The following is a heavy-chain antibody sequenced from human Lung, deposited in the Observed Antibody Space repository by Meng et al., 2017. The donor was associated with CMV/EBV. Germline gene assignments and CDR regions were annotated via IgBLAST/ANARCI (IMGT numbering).Heavy chain of an antibody. CDR3: AKEASHYNLGTYYNEYFDY. CDR2: ITWEGDST. Sequence: SXAASGFTFDDYAMVWVRQVPGKGLQWLSLITWEGDSTYYADSVKGRFSISRDNNKNFLYLQMNSLRSDDTALCYCAKEASHYNLGTYYNEYFDYXGQGXLVTVSS. V-gene: IGHV3-43D*03. J-gene: IGHJ4*02. D-gene: IGHD5-24*01. CDR1: GFTFDDYA.